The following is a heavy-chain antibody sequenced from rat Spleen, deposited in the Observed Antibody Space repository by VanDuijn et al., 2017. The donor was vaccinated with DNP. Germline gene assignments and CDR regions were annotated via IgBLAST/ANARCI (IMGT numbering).Heavy chain of an antibody. CDR3: ARERGGFDY. Sequence: QVQLKESGPDLVQPSQTLSLTCTVSGLSLTSNSVSWVRQPPGKNLEWMGTMWSGDTTDYNSALKSRLSISRDPSKSQVFLKMNSLQTEDIATYYCARERGGFDYWGQGVMVTVSS. CDR2: MWSGDTT. J-gene: IGHJ2*01. V-gene: IGHV2-15*01. D-gene: IGHD1-11*01. CDR1: GLSLTSNS.